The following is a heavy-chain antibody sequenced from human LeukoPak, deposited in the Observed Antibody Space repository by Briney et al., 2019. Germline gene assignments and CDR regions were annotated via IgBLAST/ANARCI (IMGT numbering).Heavy chain of an antibody. CDR1: GYTFTGYY. Sequence: ASVKVSCKASGYTFTGYYMHWVRQAPGQGLEWMGWINPNSGGTNYAQKFQGRVTMTRDTSISTAYMELSRLRSGDTAVYYCARASSSWETPFDYWGQGTLVTVSS. V-gene: IGHV1-2*02. D-gene: IGHD6-13*01. J-gene: IGHJ4*02. CDR3: ARASSSWETPFDY. CDR2: INPNSGGT.